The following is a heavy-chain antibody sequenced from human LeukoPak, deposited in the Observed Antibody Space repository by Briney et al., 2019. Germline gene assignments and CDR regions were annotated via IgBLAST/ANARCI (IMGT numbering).Heavy chain of an antibody. CDR2: INPNSGGT. Sequence: ASVKVSCKASGYTFTGYYMHWVRQAPGQGLEWMGWINPNSGGTNYAQKSQGRVTMTRDTSISTAYMELSRLRSDDTAVYYCARAIRRGVGTSCYGYWGQGTLVTVSS. CDR3: ARAIRRGVGTSCYGY. D-gene: IGHD2-2*01. J-gene: IGHJ4*02. CDR1: GYTFTGYY. V-gene: IGHV1-2*02.